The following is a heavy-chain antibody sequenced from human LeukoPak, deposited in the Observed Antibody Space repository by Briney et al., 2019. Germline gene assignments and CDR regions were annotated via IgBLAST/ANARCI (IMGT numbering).Heavy chain of an antibody. J-gene: IGHJ3*02. D-gene: IGHD1-26*01. Sequence: SETLSLTCTVSGGAISSYYWSWIRQPPGKGLEWIGYIYYSGSTNYNPSLKSRVTISVDTSKNQFSLKLSSVTAADTAVYYCARLRSRGSLYFDIWGQGTMVTVSS. CDR1: GGAISSYY. CDR2: IYYSGST. V-gene: IGHV4-59*08. CDR3: ARLRSRGSLYFDI.